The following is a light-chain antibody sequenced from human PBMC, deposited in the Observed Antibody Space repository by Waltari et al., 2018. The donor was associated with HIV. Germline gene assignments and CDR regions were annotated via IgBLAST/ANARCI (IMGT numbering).Light chain of an antibody. CDR1: SGDVGSFHY. J-gene: IGLJ2*01. Sequence: QSAMTQPRSVSGSPRQSISISCSGSSGDVGSFHYVSCYQQHPNTAPQLIIYDVSERPSGVPHRFSGAKSGNTATLTISGIQAEDEAEYFCCSFAGSSNFVIFGGGTKLAVL. CDR3: CSFAGSSNFVI. CDR2: DVS. V-gene: IGLV2-11*01.